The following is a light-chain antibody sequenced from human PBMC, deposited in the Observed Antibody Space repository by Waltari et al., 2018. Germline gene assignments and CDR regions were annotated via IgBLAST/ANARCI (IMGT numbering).Light chain of an antibody. J-gene: IGKJ1*01. CDR1: QSISSW. Sequence: DIQMTQSPPTLSASVGDRVTITCRASQSISSWLAWYQQKPGKVPKLLIDDASSLESGVPSRFSGSGSGTEFTLTISSLQPDDFATYYCQQYNSYSWTFGQGTKVEIK. CDR3: QQYNSYSWT. V-gene: IGKV1-5*01. CDR2: DAS.